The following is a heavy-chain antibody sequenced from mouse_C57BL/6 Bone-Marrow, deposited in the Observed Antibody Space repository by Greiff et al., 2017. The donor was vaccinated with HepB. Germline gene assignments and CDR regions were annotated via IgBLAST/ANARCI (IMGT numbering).Heavy chain of an antibody. CDR2: IHPNSGST. J-gene: IGHJ2*01. Sequence: QVQLQQPGAELVKPGASVKLSCKASGYTFTSYWMHWVKQRPGQGLEWIGMIHPNSGSTNYNEKFKSKATLTVDKSSSTAYMQLSSLTSEDSAVYYCARKGITTYYFDDWGQGTTLTVSS. CDR1: GYTFTSYW. V-gene: IGHV1-64*01. D-gene: IGHD1-1*01. CDR3: ARKGITTYYFDD.